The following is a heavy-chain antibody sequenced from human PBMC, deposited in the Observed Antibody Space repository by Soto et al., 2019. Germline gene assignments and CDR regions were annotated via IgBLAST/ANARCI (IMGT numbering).Heavy chain of an antibody. CDR1: GYTFTGYY. CDR2: INPNSGGT. Sequence: ASVKVSCKASGYTFTGYYMHWVRQAPGQGLEWMGWINPNSGGTNYAQKFQGWVTMTRDTSISTAYMELSRLRSDDTAVYYCAKAGMATRYYYYYYGMDVWGQGTTVTVSS. CDR3: AKAGMATRYYYYYYGMDV. D-gene: IGHD5-12*01. V-gene: IGHV1-2*04. J-gene: IGHJ6*02.